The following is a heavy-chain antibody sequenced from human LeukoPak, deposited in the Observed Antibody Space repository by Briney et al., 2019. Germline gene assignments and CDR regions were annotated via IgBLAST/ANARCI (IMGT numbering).Heavy chain of an antibody. CDR3: ARDREETIDY. D-gene: IGHD1-1*01. CDR2: ISSSSSYI. Sequence: PGGSLRLSCAASGFTFSSYSMNWVRQAPGKGLEWVSSISSSSSYIYYADSVKGRFTITRDNAKNSLYLQMNSLRAEDTAVHYCARDREETIDYWGQGTLVTVSS. CDR1: GFTFSSYS. J-gene: IGHJ4*02. V-gene: IGHV3-21*01.